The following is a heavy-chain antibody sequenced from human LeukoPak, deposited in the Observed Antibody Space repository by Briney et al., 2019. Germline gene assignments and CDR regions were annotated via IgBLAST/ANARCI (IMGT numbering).Heavy chain of an antibody. CDR2: IYYSGYT. V-gene: IGHV4-59*02. J-gene: IGHJ6*03. CDR1: GASVSSYY. Sequence: PSETLSLTCSVSGASVSSYYWSWIRQPPGRGLEWIGDIYYSGYTNYNPSLKSRVTISVDTSKNQFSLKLRSVTAADTAVYYCARETSQKGAHYMDVWGKGTTVTISS. CDR3: ARETSQKGAHYMDV. D-gene: IGHD3-16*01.